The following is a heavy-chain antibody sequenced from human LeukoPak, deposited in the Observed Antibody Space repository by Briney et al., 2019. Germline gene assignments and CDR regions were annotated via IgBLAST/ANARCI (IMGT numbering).Heavy chain of an antibody. D-gene: IGHD2-2*01. J-gene: IGHJ6*03. CDR1: GGTFSSYA. V-gene: IGHV1-69*05. Sequence: ASVKVSCKASGGTFSSYAISWVRQAPGQGLEWMGGIIPIFGTANYAQKFQGRVTITTDESTSTAYMELSSLRSEDTAVYYCARAKSTSHILLHNDYYMDVWGKGTTVTVSS. CDR3: ARAKSTSHILLHNDYYMDV. CDR2: IIPIFGTA.